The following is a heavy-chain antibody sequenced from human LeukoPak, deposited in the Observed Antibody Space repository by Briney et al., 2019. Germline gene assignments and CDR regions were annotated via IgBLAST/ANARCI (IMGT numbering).Heavy chain of an antibody. Sequence: PGGSLRLSCAASGFTFSNYAFHWVRQPPGKGLEWAAVISYEGSVTYYADSVKGRFTISRDNSKNTLDLQMNSLRVEGTAVYRCVRDRAPWGGALGGAKGMDVWGEGTTVTVSS. D-gene: IGHD3-10*01. V-gene: IGHV3-30*04. CDR1: GFTFSNYA. CDR3: VRDRAPWGGALGGAKGMDV. J-gene: IGHJ6*04. CDR2: ISYEGSVT.